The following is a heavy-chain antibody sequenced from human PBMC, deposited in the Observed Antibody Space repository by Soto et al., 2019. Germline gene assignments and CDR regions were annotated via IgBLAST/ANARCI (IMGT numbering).Heavy chain of an antibody. CDR3: AKDLGIGCSGGSCYLTFDY. CDR2: ISGSGGST. Sequence: GGSLRLSCAASGFTFSSYAMSWVRQAPGKGLEWVSAISGSGGSTYYADSVKGRFTISRDNSKNTLYLQMNSLRAEDTAVYYCAKDLGIGCSGGSCYLTFDYWGQGTLVTVSS. CDR1: GFTFSSYA. J-gene: IGHJ4*02. D-gene: IGHD2-15*01. V-gene: IGHV3-23*01.